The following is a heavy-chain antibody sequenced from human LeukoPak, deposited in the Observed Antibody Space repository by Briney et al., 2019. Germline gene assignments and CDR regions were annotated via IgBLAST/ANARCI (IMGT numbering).Heavy chain of an antibody. CDR2: IYPNDFDT. J-gene: IGHJ5*02. V-gene: IGHV5-51*01. CDR3: ARLSNWLDP. Sequence: GESLKISCKASGYSFTTYWIGWVRQMPGKGLEWMGIIYPNDFDTRYSPSFQGHVTISVDRSISTAYLQWSSLKASDTAMYYCARLSNWLDPWGQGTLVTVSS. CDR1: GYSFTTYW.